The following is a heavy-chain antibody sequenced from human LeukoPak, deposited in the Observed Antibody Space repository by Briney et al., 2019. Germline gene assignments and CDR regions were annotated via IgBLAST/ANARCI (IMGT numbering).Heavy chain of an antibody. J-gene: IGHJ4*02. Sequence: SETLSLTCTVSGGSISSYYWSWIRQPPGKGLEWIGYISYSGSTNYNPSLKSRVTISVDTSKNQFSLKLSSVTAADTAVYYCARVTSRLGVCDYWGQGTLVTVSS. CDR1: GGSISSYY. V-gene: IGHV4-59*01. CDR3: ARVTSRLGVCDY. D-gene: IGHD2-8*01. CDR2: ISYSGST.